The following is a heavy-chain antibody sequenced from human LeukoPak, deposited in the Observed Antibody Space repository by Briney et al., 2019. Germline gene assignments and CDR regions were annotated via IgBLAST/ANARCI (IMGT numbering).Heavy chain of an antibody. J-gene: IGHJ4*02. Sequence: PSETLSLTCTVSGGSISSYYWSWLRQPPGKGLEWIGYIYYSGSTNYNPSLTSRVTISVDMSKNQFSLKLSSVTAADTAVYYCARGHGYCSGGSCYPNYWGQGTLVTVSS. CDR3: ARGHGYCSGGSCYPNY. CDR2: IYYSGST. V-gene: IGHV4-59*01. D-gene: IGHD2-15*01. CDR1: GGSISSYY.